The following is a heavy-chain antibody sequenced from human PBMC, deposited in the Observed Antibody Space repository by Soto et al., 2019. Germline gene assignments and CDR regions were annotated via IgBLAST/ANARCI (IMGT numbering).Heavy chain of an antibody. J-gene: IGHJ5*02. V-gene: IGHV1-69*13. CDR3: AIYRPYSYDSSDLNGFDT. CDR1: GGTFSSYP. D-gene: IGHD3-22*01. Sequence: GVSVKVSCKGSGGTFSSYPISWVSQDPEQGLEWMGGIIPIFGTANYAQKFQGRVTITADESTSTAYMELSSLRSEDTAVYYCAIYRPYSYDSSDLNGFDTWGQGTLVTVSS. CDR2: IIPIFGTA.